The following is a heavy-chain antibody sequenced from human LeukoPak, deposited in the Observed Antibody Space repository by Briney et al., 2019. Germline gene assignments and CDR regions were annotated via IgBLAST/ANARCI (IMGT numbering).Heavy chain of an antibody. CDR3: AKGGTAYYYYMDV. V-gene: IGHV3-23*01. J-gene: IGHJ6*03. CDR1: GFTFSSYA. Sequence: PGGSLRLSCAASGFTFSSYAMSWVRQAPGKGLEWVSAISGSGGSTYYADSVKGRFTISRDNSKNALYLQMNSLRAEDTAVYYCAKGGTAYYYYMDVWGKGTTVTISS. CDR2: ISGSGGST.